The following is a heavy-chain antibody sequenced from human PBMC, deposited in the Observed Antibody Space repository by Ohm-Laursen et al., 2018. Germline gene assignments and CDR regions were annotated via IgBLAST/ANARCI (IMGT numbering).Heavy chain of an antibody. J-gene: IGHJ4*02. D-gene: IGHD4-17*01. CDR3: AKDRSLTVTLDY. V-gene: IGHV3-30*18. CDR2: TSSDGSNK. Sequence: SLRLSCSASGFTFSTYGMHWVRQAPGKGLEWVALTSSDGSNKYYADSVKGRFTISRDNSKSTLYLQMDSLRVEDTAVYYCAKDRSLTVTLDYWGQGTLVTVSS. CDR1: GFTFSTYG.